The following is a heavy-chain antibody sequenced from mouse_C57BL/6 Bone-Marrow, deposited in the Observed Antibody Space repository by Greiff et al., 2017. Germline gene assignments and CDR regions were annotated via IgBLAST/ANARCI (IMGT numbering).Heavy chain of an antibody. J-gene: IGHJ1*03. CDR2: TDPNSGGT. CDR3: AREDYGSSHWYFDV. V-gene: IGHV1-72*01. CDR1: GYTFTSYW. Sequence: QVQLQQPGAELVKPGASVKLSCKASGYTFTSYWMHWVKQRPGRGLEWIGRTDPNSGGTKYNEKFKSKATLTVDKPSSTAYMQLSSLTSEDSAVYYCAREDYGSSHWYFDVWGTGTTVTVSS. D-gene: IGHD1-1*01.